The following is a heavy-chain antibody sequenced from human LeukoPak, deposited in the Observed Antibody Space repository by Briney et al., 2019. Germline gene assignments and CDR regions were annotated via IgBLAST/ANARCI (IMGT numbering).Heavy chain of an antibody. V-gene: IGHV3-23*01. J-gene: IGHJ5*02. CDR2: TSGTGSST. CDR3: ARDVDRRDDP. D-gene: IGHD3-9*01. CDR1: GFIFSNYA. Sequence: GGSLRLSCAASGFIFSNYAMNWVRQAPGKGLEWVSGSIPTSGTGSSTYYADSVKGRFTISRDNAKNLLFLQMNNMRVEDTGVYYCARDVDRRDDPWGQGILVTVSS.